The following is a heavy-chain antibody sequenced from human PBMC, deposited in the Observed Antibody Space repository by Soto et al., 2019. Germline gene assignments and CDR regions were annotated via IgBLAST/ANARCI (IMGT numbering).Heavy chain of an antibody. J-gene: IGHJ6*02. D-gene: IGHD4-17*01. Sequence: EVQLLESGGGLEQPGGSLRLSCAVSGFTFSSFAMTWVRQAPGKGLEWVSGISGDGISTYYTDSVKGRFTISRDNSKNTLYLQMNSLRVEDTAVYFCAREVWRTVTTDAGEHYYYDGMDVGGQGTTVTVSS. CDR1: GFTFSSFA. CDR3: AREVWRTVTTDAGEHYYYDGMDV. CDR2: ISGDGIST. V-gene: IGHV3-23*01.